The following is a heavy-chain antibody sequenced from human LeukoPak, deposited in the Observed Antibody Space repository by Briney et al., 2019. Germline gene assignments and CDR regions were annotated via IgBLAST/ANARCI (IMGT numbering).Heavy chain of an antibody. J-gene: IGHJ5*02. Sequence: SETLSLTCTVSGGSISSYYWSWIRQPPGKGLEWFGIFYYSGSTNYNPSLKSRVTISVDTSKNQFSLKLSSVTAADTAVYYCARADYDFWSGYFNWFDPWGQGTLVTVSS. CDR3: ARADYDFWSGYFNWFDP. CDR2: FYYSGST. CDR1: GGSISSYY. V-gene: IGHV4-59*01. D-gene: IGHD3-3*01.